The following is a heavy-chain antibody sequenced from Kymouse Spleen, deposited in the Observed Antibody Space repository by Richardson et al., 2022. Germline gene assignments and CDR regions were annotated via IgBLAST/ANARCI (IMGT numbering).Heavy chain of an antibody. D-gene: IGHD1-7*01. V-gene: IGHV4-61*01. CDR3: ARSVELRGYFDY. CDR1: GGSVSSGSYY. CDR2: IYYSGST. J-gene: IGHJ4*02. Sequence: QVQLQESGPGLVKPSETLSLTCTVSGGSVSSGSYYWSWIRQPPGKGLEWIGYIYYSGSTNYNPSLKSRVTISVDTSKNQFSLKLSSVTAADTAVYYCARSVELRGYFDYWGQGTLVTVSS.